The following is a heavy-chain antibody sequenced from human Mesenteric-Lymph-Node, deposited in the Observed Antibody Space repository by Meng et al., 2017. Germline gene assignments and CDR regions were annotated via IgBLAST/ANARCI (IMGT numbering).Heavy chain of an antibody. CDR3: ARGAQAYCGGDC. CDR2: MNPNSGNT. J-gene: IGHJ4*02. CDR1: GYTFTSYD. V-gene: IGHV1-8*03. D-gene: IGHD2-21*01. Sequence: ASVKVSCKASGYTFTSYDINWVRQATGQGLEWMGWMNPNSGNTGYAQQFQGRVTITRNTSISTAYMELSSLRSEDTAVYYCARGAQAYCGGDCWGQGTLVTVSS.